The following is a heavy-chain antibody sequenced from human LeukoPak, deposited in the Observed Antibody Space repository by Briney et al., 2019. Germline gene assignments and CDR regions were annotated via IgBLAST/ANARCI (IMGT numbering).Heavy chain of an antibody. D-gene: IGHD3-10*01. CDR3: ARDGGSGGYGAFDI. CDR1: GFTFSSCS. J-gene: IGHJ3*02. CDR2: ISSSSSYI. Sequence: PGGSLRLSCAASGFTFSSCSMNWVRQAPGKGLEWVSSISSSSSYIYYADSVKGRFTISRDNAKNSLYLQMNSLRAEDTAVYYCARDGGSGGYGAFDIWGQGTVVTVSS. V-gene: IGHV3-21*01.